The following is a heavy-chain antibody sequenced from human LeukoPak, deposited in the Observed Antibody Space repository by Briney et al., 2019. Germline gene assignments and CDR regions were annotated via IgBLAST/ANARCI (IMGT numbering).Heavy chain of an antibody. Sequence: GGSLRLSCAASGLTFSRYAMSWVRQAPGKGLEWVSGVSTSGGSTYYADSVKGRFTISRDNAKNTLYLQMNSLRAEDTAVYYCTKRGSYSSSSGDYWGQGTLVTVSS. J-gene: IGHJ4*02. D-gene: IGHD6-6*01. V-gene: IGHV3-23*01. CDR3: TKRGSYSSSSGDY. CDR1: GLTFSRYA. CDR2: VSTSGGST.